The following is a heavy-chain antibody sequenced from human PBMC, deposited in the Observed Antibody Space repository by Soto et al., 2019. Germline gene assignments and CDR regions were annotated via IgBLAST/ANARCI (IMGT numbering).Heavy chain of an antibody. Sequence: QVQLEESGGGVVQPGRSLRLSCAASGFTFSSYGMHWVRQAPGKGLEWVAVISYDGSNKYYADSVKGRFTISRDNSKNTLYLQMNSLRAEDTAVYYCAKDDRYFDWLTTGGYFDYWGQGTLVTVSS. D-gene: IGHD3-9*01. J-gene: IGHJ4*02. CDR2: ISYDGSNK. V-gene: IGHV3-30*18. CDR3: AKDDRYFDWLTTGGYFDY. CDR1: GFTFSSYG.